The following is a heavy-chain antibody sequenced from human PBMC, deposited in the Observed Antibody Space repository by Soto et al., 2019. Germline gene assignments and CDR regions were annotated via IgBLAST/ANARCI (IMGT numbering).Heavy chain of an antibody. CDR2: SIPMLGMS. Sequence: QVQLVQSGPEVKKPGSSVRVSCTASGGTFSSYTINWVRQVPGQGPEWMGRSIPMLGMSNYAQKFQGRVMXXXDXXTNTVYMELSSLRSEDTAIYYCATSYGAGSAHFDYWGQGSLVTVSS. D-gene: IGHD3-10*01. CDR3: ATSYGAGSAHFDY. J-gene: IGHJ4*02. V-gene: IGHV1-69*02. CDR1: GGTFSSYT.